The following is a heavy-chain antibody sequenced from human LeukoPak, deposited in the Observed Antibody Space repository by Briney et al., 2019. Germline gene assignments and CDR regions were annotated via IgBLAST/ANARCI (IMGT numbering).Heavy chain of an antibody. CDR3: ARDDSTGYGDWFDP. CDR1: SGSITSYY. Sequence: SETLSLTCTVSSGSITSYYWSWIRQLAGKGLEWIGRIYSSGTTNYNPSLKSRVTMSVDTSKNQFSLKLSSVTAADTAVYYCARDDSTGYGDWFDPWGQGTLVTVSS. D-gene: IGHD6-19*01. J-gene: IGHJ5*02. CDR2: IYSSGTT. V-gene: IGHV4-4*07.